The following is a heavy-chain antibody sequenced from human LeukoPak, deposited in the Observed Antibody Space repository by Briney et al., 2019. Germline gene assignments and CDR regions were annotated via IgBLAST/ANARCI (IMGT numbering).Heavy chain of an antibody. Sequence: SETLSLTCTVSGGSISSYYWSWIRQPAGKGLEWIGRIYTSGRTTYNAYPKRRVSMSVDTSKNHFSLKLSSVTAGDTGVFYCARENSGSYREFDYWGEGTLVTV. CDR2: IYTSGRT. D-gene: IGHD1-26*01. CDR1: GGSISSYY. CDR3: ARENSGSYREFDY. V-gene: IGHV4-4*07. J-gene: IGHJ4*02.